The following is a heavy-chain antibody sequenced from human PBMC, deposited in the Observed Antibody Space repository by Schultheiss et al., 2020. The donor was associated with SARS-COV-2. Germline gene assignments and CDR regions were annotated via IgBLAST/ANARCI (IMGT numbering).Heavy chain of an antibody. CDR2: IYYSGST. J-gene: IGHJ6*02. Sequence: SQTLSLTCTVSGGSIRSDGYYWSWHRQHTGQGLEWIGYIYYSGSTYYNPSIKSRVTISVDTSKNQFSLKLSSVTAADTAVSYCAREAGGYCSGGSGYSYHYCGMDVWGQGTTVTVSS. V-gene: IGHV4-31*03. D-gene: IGHD2-15*01. CDR1: GGSIRSDGYY. CDR3: AREAGGYCSGGSGYSYHYCGMDV.